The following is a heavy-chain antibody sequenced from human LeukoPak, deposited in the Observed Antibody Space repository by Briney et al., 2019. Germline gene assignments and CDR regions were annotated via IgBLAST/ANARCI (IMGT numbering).Heavy chain of an antibody. Sequence: KPSETLSLTCTVSGGSISSSSFYWGWIRQPPGKGLEWIGYIYYSGSTYSNPSLKSRVTISVDTSKNQFSLNLSSVTAADTAVYYCARYCSSTNCYKGGFNPWGQGTLVTVSS. D-gene: IGHD2-2*02. J-gene: IGHJ5*02. CDR3: ARYCSSTNCYKGGFNP. CDR1: GGSISSSSFY. CDR2: IYYSGST. V-gene: IGHV4-31*03.